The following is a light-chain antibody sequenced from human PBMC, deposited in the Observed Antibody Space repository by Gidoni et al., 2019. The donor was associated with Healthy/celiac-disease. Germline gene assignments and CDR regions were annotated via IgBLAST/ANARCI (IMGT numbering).Light chain of an antibody. V-gene: IGKV1-5*03. CDR2: NSS. CDR3: QQYNSYSQT. CDR1: QIISSW. Sequence: DIQMTQSPSTLSASVGDRVTITCRASQIISSWLAWYQQKPEKAPKLLIYNSSSLESGVPSRFRGSVSGTEFTLTISSLQPDDFATYYCQQYNSYSQTFGQGTKVEIK. J-gene: IGKJ1*01.